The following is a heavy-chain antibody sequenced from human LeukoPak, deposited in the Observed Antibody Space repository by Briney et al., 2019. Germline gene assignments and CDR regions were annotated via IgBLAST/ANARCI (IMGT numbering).Heavy chain of an antibody. Sequence: GGSLRLSCAASGFTFSSYGMHWVRQAPGKGLEWVAFIRYDGSNKYYADSVKGRFTISRDNSKNTLYLQMNSLRAEDTAVYYCAKTPRRYCSSTSCYGVGDYWGQGTLVTVSS. J-gene: IGHJ4*02. CDR1: GFTFSSYG. V-gene: IGHV3-30*02. CDR3: AKTPRRYCSSTSCYGVGDY. D-gene: IGHD2-2*01. CDR2: IRYDGSNK.